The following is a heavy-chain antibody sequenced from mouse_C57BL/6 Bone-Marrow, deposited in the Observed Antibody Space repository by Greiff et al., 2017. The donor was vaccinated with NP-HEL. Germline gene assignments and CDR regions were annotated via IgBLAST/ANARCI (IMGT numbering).Heavy chain of an antibody. V-gene: IGHV1-72*01. CDR2: IDPNSGGT. Sequence: QVQLQQPGAELVKPGASVKLSCKASGYTFTSYWMHWVQQRPGRGLAWIGRIDPNSGGTKYNEKVKSKATLTVDKPSSTVYMQLSSLTSEDSAVYYCARSCITTVAPWFAYWGQGTLVTVSA. D-gene: IGHD1-1*01. J-gene: IGHJ3*01. CDR3: ARSCITTVAPWFAY. CDR1: GYTFTSYW.